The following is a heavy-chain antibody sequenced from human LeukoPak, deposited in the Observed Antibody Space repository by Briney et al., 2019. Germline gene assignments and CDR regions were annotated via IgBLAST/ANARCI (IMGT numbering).Heavy chain of an antibody. D-gene: IGHD4-11*01. CDR3: ARESNYGSYFDY. CDR1: GGSISSSSYY. J-gene: IGHJ4*02. Sequence: SETLSLTCTVSGGSISSSSYYWGWIRQPPGKGLEWIGSIYYSGSTYYNPSLKSRVTISVDTSKNQFSLKLSSVTAADTAVYYCARESNYGSYFDYWGQGTLVSVSS. CDR2: IYYSGST. V-gene: IGHV4-39*07.